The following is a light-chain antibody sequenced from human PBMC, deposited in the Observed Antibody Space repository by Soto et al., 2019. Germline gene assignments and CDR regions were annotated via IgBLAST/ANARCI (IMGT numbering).Light chain of an antibody. CDR3: QQSYSTPPT. J-gene: IGKJ2*01. CDR1: QSISSY. V-gene: IGKV1-39*01. Sequence: DIQMTQSPSSLSASVGDRVTITCRASQSISSYLNWYQQKPGKAPKLLIYAASSLQSGVPSRFSGSGSGTQITLTISSLQPEDFATYYCQQSYSTPPTFGQGTKLEIK. CDR2: AAS.